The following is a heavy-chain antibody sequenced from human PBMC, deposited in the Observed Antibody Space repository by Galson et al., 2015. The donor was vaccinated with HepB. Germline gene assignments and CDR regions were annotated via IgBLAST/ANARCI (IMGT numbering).Heavy chain of an antibody. D-gene: IGHD4-11*01. V-gene: IGHV3-23*01. J-gene: IGHJ4*02. Sequence: SLRLSCAASGFTFSSYAMSWVRQAPGKGLEWASAISGSGGSTYYADSVKGRFTISRDNSKNTLYLQMNNLRAEDTAVYYCAKDQTTVIPYFDNWGQGTVVTVSS. CDR1: GFTFSSYA. CDR3: AKDQTTVIPYFDN. CDR2: ISGSGGST.